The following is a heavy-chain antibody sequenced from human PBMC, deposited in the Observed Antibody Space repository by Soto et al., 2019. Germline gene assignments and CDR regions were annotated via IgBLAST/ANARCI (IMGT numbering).Heavy chain of an antibody. CDR3: ARMARIAAAGTCWFDP. CDR1: GGSFSGYY. J-gene: IGHJ5*02. D-gene: IGHD6-13*01. Sequence: SETLSLTCAVYGGSFSGYYWSWIRQPPGKGLEWIGEINHSGSTNYNPSLKSRVTISVDTSKNQFSLKLSSVTAADTAVYYCARMARIAAAGTCWFDPLGQATLVTAPQ. V-gene: IGHV4-34*01. CDR2: INHSGST.